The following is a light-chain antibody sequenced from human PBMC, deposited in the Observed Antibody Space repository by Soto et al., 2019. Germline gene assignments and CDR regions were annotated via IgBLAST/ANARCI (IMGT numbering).Light chain of an antibody. CDR1: QSVSRNY. V-gene: IGKV3-20*01. J-gene: IGKJ4*01. CDR2: GAS. CDR3: QQYDCLPLT. Sequence: EVVLTQSPGTLSLSPGDRATLSCRASQSVSRNYLAWYQQKPGQTPRLLIVGASNRAADIPARFSASGSGTDFTLTISGLEPDDFAVYYCQQYDCLPLTFGGGTRL.